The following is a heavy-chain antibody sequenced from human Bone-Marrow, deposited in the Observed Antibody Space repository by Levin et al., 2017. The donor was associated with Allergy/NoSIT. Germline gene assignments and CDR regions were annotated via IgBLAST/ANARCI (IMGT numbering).Heavy chain of an antibody. Sequence: GESLKISCVVSGFTFSSNAMSWVRQAPGKGLEWVSTISGSGGSTYYADSVKGRFTISRDNSKTTLSLQMNSLTAEDTAIYYCARGPMYYHDSSGYYFHWYFDLWGRGTLVTVSS. CDR1: GFTFSSNA. CDR2: ISGSGGST. V-gene: IGHV3-23*01. D-gene: IGHD3-22*01. J-gene: IGHJ2*01. CDR3: ARGPMYYHDSSGYYFHWYFDL.